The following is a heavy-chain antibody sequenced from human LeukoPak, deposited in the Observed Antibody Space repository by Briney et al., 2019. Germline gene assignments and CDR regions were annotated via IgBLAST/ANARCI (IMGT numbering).Heavy chain of an antibody. CDR3: ARGRWKRGIQLWFDY. V-gene: IGHV4-38-2*02. D-gene: IGHD5-18*01. CDR1: GYSISSGYY. J-gene: IGHJ4*02. CDR2: IYHSGST. Sequence: PSETLSLTCTVSGYSISSGYYWGWIRQPPGKGLEWIGSIYHSGSTYYNPSLKSRVTISVDTSKNQFSLKLSSVTAADTAVYYCARGRWKRGIQLWFDYWGQGTLVTVSS.